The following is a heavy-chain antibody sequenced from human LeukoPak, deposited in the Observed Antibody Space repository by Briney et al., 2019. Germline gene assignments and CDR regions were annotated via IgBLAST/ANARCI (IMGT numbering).Heavy chain of an antibody. Sequence: GGSLRLSCAASGFTFSDYYMSWIRQAPGKGLEWVSYISSSGSTIYYADSVKGRFTISRGISENILSLQMNSLTVEDTAVYYCARRQSRGPIDYWGQGTLVTVSS. CDR3: ARRQSRGPIDY. J-gene: IGHJ4*02. CDR1: GFTFSDYY. V-gene: IGHV3-11*01. D-gene: IGHD3-10*01. CDR2: ISSSGSTI.